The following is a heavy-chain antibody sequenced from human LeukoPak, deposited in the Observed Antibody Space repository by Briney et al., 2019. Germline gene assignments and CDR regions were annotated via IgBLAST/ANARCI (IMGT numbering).Heavy chain of an antibody. CDR2: ISAYNGNT. CDR3: ARDPLYYYDSSGYYYLDY. J-gene: IGHJ4*02. CDR1: GYTFTSYG. D-gene: IGHD3-22*01. V-gene: IGHV1-18*01. Sequence: ASVKVSFKASGYTFTSYGISWVRQAPGQGLEWMGWISAYNGNTNYAQKLQGRVTMTTDTSTSTAYMELRSLRSDDTAVYYCARDPLYYYDSSGYYYLDYWGQGTLVTVSS.